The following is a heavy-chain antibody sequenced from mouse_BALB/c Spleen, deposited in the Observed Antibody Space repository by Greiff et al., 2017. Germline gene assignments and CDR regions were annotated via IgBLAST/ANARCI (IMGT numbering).Heavy chain of an antibody. CDR1: GYTFSSYW. V-gene: IGHV1-9*01. CDR3: ARRPSFYYGNYDYYAMDY. Sequence: QVQLQQSGAELMKPGASVKISCKATGYTFSSYWIEWVKQRPGHGLEWIGEILPGSGSTNYNEKFKGKATFTADTSSNTAYMQLSSLTSEDSAVYYCARRPSFYYGNYDYYAMDYWGQGTSVTVSS. J-gene: IGHJ4*01. CDR2: ILPGSGST. D-gene: IGHD2-1*01.